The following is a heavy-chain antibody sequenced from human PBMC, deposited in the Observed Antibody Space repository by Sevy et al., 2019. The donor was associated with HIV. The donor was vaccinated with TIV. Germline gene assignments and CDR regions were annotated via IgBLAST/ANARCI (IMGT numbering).Heavy chain of an antibody. D-gene: IGHD3-10*01. CDR1: GGSISSDSYY. Sequence: SETLSLTCIVSGGSISSDSYYWGWIRQPPGKGLEWIGSIYYTGSTYYNPSLKSRVTISSDTSKIQFSLGLSSVTAADTALYFCARPSSLYYYYAMDVWGQGTTVTVSS. CDR3: ARPSSLYYYYAMDV. V-gene: IGHV4-39*01. J-gene: IGHJ6*02. CDR2: IYYTGST.